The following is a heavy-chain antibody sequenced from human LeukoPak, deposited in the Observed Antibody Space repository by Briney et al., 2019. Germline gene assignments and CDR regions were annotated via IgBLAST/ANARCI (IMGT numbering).Heavy chain of an antibody. CDR3: ARDRDWMLYDY. J-gene: IGHJ4*02. CDR2: ISHDGNTK. V-gene: IGHV3-33*01. Sequence: PGTSLRLSCAGSGFTFSTYVMHWVRQVRGKGLEWVARISHDGNTKFYADSVKGRFTISRDNSKNTLSLEMYSLRAEDTAMYYCARDRDWMLYDYWGQGTLVTVSS. D-gene: IGHD3-9*01. CDR1: GFTFSTYV.